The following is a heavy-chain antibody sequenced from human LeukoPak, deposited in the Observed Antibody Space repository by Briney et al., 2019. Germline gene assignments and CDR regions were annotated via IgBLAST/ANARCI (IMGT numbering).Heavy chain of an antibody. CDR2: ISSSSSTI. V-gene: IGHV3-48*01. Sequence: GGSLRLSCAASGFTVSSNYMNWVRQAPGKGLEWVSYISSSSSTIYYADSVKGRFTISRDNAKNSLYLQMNSLRAEDTAVYYCARDRYYYDSSGYFDYWGQGTLVTVSS. CDR1: GFTVSSNY. D-gene: IGHD3-22*01. CDR3: ARDRYYYDSSGYFDY. J-gene: IGHJ4*02.